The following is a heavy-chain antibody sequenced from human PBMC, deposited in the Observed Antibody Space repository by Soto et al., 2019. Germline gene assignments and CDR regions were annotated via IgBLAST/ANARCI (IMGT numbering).Heavy chain of an antibody. CDR3: AREPGTAMVNDAFDI. Sequence: GGSLRLSCAASGFTFSSYSMNWVRQAPGKGLEWVSYISSSSSTIYYADSVKGRFTISRDNAKNSLYLQMNSLRAEDTAVYYCAREPGTAMVNDAFDIWGQGTMVTVSS. D-gene: IGHD5-18*01. CDR1: GFTFSSYS. V-gene: IGHV3-48*01. J-gene: IGHJ3*02. CDR2: ISSSSSTI.